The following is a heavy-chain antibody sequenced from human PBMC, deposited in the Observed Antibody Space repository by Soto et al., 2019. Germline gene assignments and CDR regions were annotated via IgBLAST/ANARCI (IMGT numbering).Heavy chain of an antibody. D-gene: IGHD3-10*01. CDR2: IYFGGST. J-gene: IGHJ5*02. V-gene: IGHV4-30-2*01. CDR1: GGSISSGDYS. CDR3: ARVRREFDTSSPWFDP. Sequence: SETLSLTCAVSGGSISSGDYSWNWIRQPPGKGLEWIGYIYFGGSTYYNPSLQSRVTMSVDRSRNQFSLKLNSVTAADTAVYYCARVRREFDTSSPWFDPWGQGTLVTVSS.